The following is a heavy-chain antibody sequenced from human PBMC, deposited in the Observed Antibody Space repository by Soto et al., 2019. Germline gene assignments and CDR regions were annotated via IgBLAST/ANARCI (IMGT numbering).Heavy chain of an antibody. CDR3: ARDPGWSSSWVYFDY. D-gene: IGHD6-13*01. CDR2: IWNDGSNK. CDR1: GFIFRSYG. V-gene: IGHV3-33*01. J-gene: IGHJ4*02. Sequence: QVQLVESGGGVVQPGRSLRLSCAASGFIFRSYGVDWVRQAPGKGLEWVAAIWNDGSNKDYADSVKGRFTISRDNSKNTLYLQMNSLRAEDTAVYYCARDPGWSSSWVYFDYWGQGILVTVSS.